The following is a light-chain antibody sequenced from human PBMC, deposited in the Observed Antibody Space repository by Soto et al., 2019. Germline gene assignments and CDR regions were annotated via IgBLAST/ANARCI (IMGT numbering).Light chain of an antibody. CDR3: QKYSSVPV. Sequence: DIQMTQSPTSLSASVGDRVTITCRASQGIRNFVAWYQQKPGKAPKLLIYAASTLQSGVPSRFSGSGSGTDFTLTINSLQPEDFATYSCQKYSSVPVFGPGTKVDIK. CDR2: AAS. J-gene: IGKJ3*01. V-gene: IGKV1-27*01. CDR1: QGIRNF.